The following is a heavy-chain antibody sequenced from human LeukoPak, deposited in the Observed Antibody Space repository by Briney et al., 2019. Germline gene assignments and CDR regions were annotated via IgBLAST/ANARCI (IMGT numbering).Heavy chain of an antibody. J-gene: IGHJ4*02. Sequence: GGSLRLSCAASGFTFNNAWMSWVRQAPGKGLEWVGRIKSKTDGGTTDYAAPVKGRFTISRDDSQNTLYLQMNSLRAEDTAVYYCARELEVRGAYGSGNYWGQGTLVTVSS. CDR3: ARELEVRGAYGSGNY. CDR2: IKSKTDGGTT. CDR1: GFTFNNAW. V-gene: IGHV3-15*01. D-gene: IGHD3-10*01.